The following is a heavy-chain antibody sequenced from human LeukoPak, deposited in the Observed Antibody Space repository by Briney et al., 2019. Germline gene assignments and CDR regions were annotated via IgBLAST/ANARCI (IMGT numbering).Heavy chain of an antibody. CDR1: GFTFSSHA. CDR2: ISGSGGST. CDR3: AKVPAVAGKKNWFDP. D-gene: IGHD6-19*01. V-gene: IGHV3-23*01. Sequence: GGSLRLSCAASGFTFSSHAMSWVRQAPGKGLEWVSSISGSGGSTFYADSVKGRFTISRDNSKNTLYLQINSLRAEDTAVYYCAKVPAVAGKKNWFDPWGLGTLVTVSS. J-gene: IGHJ5*02.